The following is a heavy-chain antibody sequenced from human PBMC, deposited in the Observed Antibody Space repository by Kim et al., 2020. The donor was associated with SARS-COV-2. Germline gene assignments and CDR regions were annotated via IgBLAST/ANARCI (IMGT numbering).Heavy chain of an antibody. CDR2: ITPSDSYT. Sequence: GESLKISCQASGYSFTTYWISWVRQMPGKGLEWLGRITPSDSYTYHSPSFQGHVTISADKSSNTAFLQWSSLKASDSAMYYCARHRNSGYDLYYFDYWGQGTLVTVSS. V-gene: IGHV5-10-1*01. CDR3: ARHRNSGYDLYYFDY. J-gene: IGHJ4*02. D-gene: IGHD5-12*01. CDR1: GYSFTTYW.